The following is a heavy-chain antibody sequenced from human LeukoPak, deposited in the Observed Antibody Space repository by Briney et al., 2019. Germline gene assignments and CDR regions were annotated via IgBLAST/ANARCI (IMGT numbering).Heavy chain of an antibody. V-gene: IGHV3-7*04. D-gene: IGHD3-9*01. J-gene: IGHJ5*02. CDR1: GITFSAYW. CDR3: ARDLQHSSFTWSLSGST. Sequence: GGSLRLSCATSGITFSAYWMTWVRQAPGKGLEWVANIKQDGSEKNYVDSVKGRFTISRDNAKNSVYLQMNSLRVDDTAVYYCARDLQHSSFTWSLSGSTWGQGTLVTVSS. CDR2: IKQDGSEK.